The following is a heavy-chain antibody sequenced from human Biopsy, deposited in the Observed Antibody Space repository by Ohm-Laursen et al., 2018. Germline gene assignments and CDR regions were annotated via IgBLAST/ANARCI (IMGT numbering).Heavy chain of an antibody. CDR1: GYTFTNYG. D-gene: IGHD3-3*01. Sequence: ASVKVSCKTSGYTFTNYGISWVRQAPGQGLEWMGWISPYNGDTDYAQKLQGRVTMTTDTSTSTAYMDLRSLGSDDTAVYYCARDRWPHVTLLGLVVFDFWGQGTLVIVSS. J-gene: IGHJ4*02. CDR2: ISPYNGDT. CDR3: ARDRWPHVTLLGLVVFDF. V-gene: IGHV1-18*01.